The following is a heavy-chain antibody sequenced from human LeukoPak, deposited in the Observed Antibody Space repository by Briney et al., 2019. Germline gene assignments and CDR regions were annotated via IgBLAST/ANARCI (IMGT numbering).Heavy chain of an antibody. CDR3: ANGAVGGTTYYFDN. CDR2: IGAGGTT. V-gene: IGHV3-23*01. CDR1: GFTFSSCA. J-gene: IGHJ4*02. D-gene: IGHD1-26*01. Sequence: TGGSLRLSCAASGFTFSSCAMRWVRQAPGKGLEWVSGIGAGGTTFYADSVKGWFSISRDNSRNTLYLQMNSLRAEDTAVYYCANGAVGGTTYYFDNWGQGTLVTVSS.